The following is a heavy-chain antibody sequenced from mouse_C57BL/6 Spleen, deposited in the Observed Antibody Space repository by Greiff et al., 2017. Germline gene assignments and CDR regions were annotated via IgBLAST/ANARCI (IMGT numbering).Heavy chain of an antibody. CDR2: IDPSDSET. CDR3: AKAYYDYGRNYFDY. CDR1: GYTFTSYW. V-gene: IGHV1-52*01. Sequence: QVQLQQPGAELVRPGSSVKLSCKASGYTFTSYWMHWVKQRPIQGLEWIGNIDPSDSETHYNQKFKDKATLTVDKSSSTAYMQLSSLTSEDSAVYYCAKAYYDYGRNYFDYWGQGTTLTVSS. J-gene: IGHJ2*01. D-gene: IGHD2-4*01.